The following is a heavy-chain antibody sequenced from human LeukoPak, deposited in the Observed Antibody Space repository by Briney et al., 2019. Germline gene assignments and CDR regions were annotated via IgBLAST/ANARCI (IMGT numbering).Heavy chain of an antibody. CDR1: GYTLTGYY. V-gene: IGHV1-2*02. CDR3: ARDRPIVGATGGDAFDI. D-gene: IGHD1-26*01. CDR2: INPNSGGT. Sequence: ASVKVSCKASGYTLTGYYMHWVRQAPGQGLEWMGWINPNSGGTNYAQKFQGRVTMTRDTSISTAYMELSRLRSDDTAVYYCARDRPIVGATGGDAFDIWGQGTMVTVSS. J-gene: IGHJ3*02.